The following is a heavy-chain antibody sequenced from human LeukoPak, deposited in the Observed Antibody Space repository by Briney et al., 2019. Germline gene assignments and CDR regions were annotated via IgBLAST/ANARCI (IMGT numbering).Heavy chain of an antibody. CDR1: GFTFSSYN. J-gene: IGHJ4*02. V-gene: IGHV3-48*01. D-gene: IGHD3-10*01. Sequence: QAGGSLRLSCAASGFTFSSYNMNWVRQAPGKGLEWVSYISSSSTSKYYADSVKGRFTISRDNAKNSLFLQMSSLRAEDTAVYYCARDYYYGSGSFDFWGQGTLVIVSS. CDR2: ISSSSTSK. CDR3: ARDYYYGSGSFDF.